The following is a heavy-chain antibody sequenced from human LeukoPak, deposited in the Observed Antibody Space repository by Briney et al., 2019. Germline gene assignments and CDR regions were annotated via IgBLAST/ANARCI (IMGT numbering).Heavy chain of an antibody. CDR2: IYHSGST. Sequence: SETLSLTCAVSGYSISSGYYWGWIRQPPGKGLEWIGSIYHSGSTYYNPSLKSRVTISVDTSKNQFSLKLSSVTAADTAVYYCARREYCGGDCYFDYWGRGTLVTVSS. V-gene: IGHV4-38-2*01. D-gene: IGHD2-21*01. CDR3: ARREYCGGDCYFDY. CDR1: GYSISSGYY. J-gene: IGHJ4*02.